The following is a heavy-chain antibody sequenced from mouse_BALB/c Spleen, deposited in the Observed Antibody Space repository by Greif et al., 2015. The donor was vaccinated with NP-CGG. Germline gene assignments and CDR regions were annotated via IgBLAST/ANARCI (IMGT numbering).Heavy chain of an antibody. V-gene: IGHV1-7*01. CDR3: ARGGYYRDDERSCYFDY. CDR2: INPSTGYT. D-gene: IGHD2-14*01. CDR1: GYTFTSYW. Sequence: VKLVESGAELAKPGASVKMSCKASGYTFTSYWMHWVKQRPGQGLEWIGYINPSTGYTEYNQKFKDKATLTADKSSSTAYMQLSSLTSEDSAVYYCARGGYYRDDERSCYFDYWGQGTTLTVSS. J-gene: IGHJ2*01.